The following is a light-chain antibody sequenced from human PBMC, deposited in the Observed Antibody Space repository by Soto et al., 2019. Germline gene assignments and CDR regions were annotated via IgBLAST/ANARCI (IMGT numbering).Light chain of an antibody. CDR3: QFYDSSLDVV. V-gene: IGLV1-40*01. CDR1: SSNIGAGYD. J-gene: IGLJ2*01. CDR2: GNS. Sequence: QSVLTQPPSVSGAPGQRVTISCTGSSSNIGAGYDVHWYQQLPGTAPKPLIYGNSNRPSGVYDRFSGSKSGTSASLAITGLQAEDEADYYCQFYDSSLDVVFGGGTKLTVL.